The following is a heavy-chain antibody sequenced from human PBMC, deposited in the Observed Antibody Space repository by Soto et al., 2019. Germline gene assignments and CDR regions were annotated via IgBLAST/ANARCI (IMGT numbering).Heavy chain of an antibody. D-gene: IGHD6-13*01. Sequence: SETLCLTCTVSGGSISSYYWSWIRQPPGKGLEWIGCIYYSGSTNYNPSLKSRVTISVDTYKNQFSLKLSSVTAADTAVYYCARVGIAAAEYYFDYWGQGTLVTVSS. V-gene: IGHV4-59*01. J-gene: IGHJ4*02. CDR3: ARVGIAAAEYYFDY. CDR1: GGSISSYY. CDR2: IYYSGST.